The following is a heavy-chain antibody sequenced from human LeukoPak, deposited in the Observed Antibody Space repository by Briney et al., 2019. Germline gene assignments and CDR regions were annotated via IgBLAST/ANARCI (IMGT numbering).Heavy chain of an antibody. D-gene: IGHD3-10*01. J-gene: IGHJ4*02. CDR3: ARDSTCYYGSGSSGPHYFDY. CDR1: GFTFSSYA. CDR2: ISYDGGNT. V-gene: IGHV3-30*01. Sequence: PGRSLRLSCAASGFTFSSYAMHWVRQAPGKGLEWVALISYDGGNTYYADSVKGRFTISRDNSKNTLDLQLNSLRVEDTAVYYCARDSTCYYGSGSSGPHYFDYWGQGTLVTVSS.